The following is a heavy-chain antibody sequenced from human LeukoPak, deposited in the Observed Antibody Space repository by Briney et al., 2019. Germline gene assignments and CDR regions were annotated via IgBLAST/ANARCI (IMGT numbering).Heavy chain of an antibody. Sequence: GGSLRLSCAASGFTFSSYAMHWVRQAPGKGLEWVAFIRYDGSNKYYADSVKGRLTISRDNSKNTLYLQMNSLRAEDTAVYYCAKDSNYYDSSGYYSGFDYWGQGTLVTVSS. V-gene: IGHV3-30*02. CDR1: GFTFSSYA. J-gene: IGHJ4*02. CDR3: AKDSNYYDSSGYYSGFDY. D-gene: IGHD3-22*01. CDR2: IRYDGSNK.